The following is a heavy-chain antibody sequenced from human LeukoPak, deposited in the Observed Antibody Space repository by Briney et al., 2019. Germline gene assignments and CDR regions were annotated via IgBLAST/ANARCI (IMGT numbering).Heavy chain of an antibody. CDR2: IYYSGSS. J-gene: IGHJ2*01. D-gene: IGHD6-13*01. Sequence: SETLSLTCTVSGGSISSSSYYWGWIRQPPGKGLEWIGSIYYSGSSYYNPSLKSRVTISVDTSKNQFSLKLSSVTAADTAVYYCARESSSWGGIAAAGNWYFDLWGRGTLVTVSS. CDR1: GGSISSSSYY. CDR3: ARESSSWGGIAAAGNWYFDL. V-gene: IGHV4-39*07.